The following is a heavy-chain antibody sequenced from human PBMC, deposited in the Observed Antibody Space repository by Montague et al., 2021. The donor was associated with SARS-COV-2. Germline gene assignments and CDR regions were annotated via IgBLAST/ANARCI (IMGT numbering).Heavy chain of an antibody. V-gene: IGHV3-7*05. Sequence: SMRLSCAASGFTFSTFWMTWVRQVPGKGLEWVANIKQDGSEKYYVDSVKGRFTISRDNAKNSLYLQLDSLRAEDTAVYYCARGYDSSGYQCWSQGTLVTVSS. CDR2: IKQDGSEK. J-gene: IGHJ4*02. CDR3: ARGYDSSGYQC. CDR1: GFTFSTFW. D-gene: IGHD3-22*01.